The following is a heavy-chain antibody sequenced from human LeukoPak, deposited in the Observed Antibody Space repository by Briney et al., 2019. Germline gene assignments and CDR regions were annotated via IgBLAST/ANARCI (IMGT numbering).Heavy chain of an antibody. D-gene: IGHD3-9*01. J-gene: IGHJ4*02. CDR1: GGSFSGYY. CDR2: INHSGST. CDR3: ARKRYFSLIDY. V-gene: IGHV4-34*01. Sequence: SPSETLSLTCAVYGGSFSGYYWSWIRQPPGKGLEWIGEINHSGSTNYNPSLKSRVTISVDTSKNQFSLKLSSVTAADTAVYYCARKRYFSLIDYWGQGTLVTVSS.